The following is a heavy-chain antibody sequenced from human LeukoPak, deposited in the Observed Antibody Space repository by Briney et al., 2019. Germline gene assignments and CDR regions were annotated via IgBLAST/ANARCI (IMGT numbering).Heavy chain of an antibody. CDR2: ISSSSSTI. D-gene: IGHD5-12*01. J-gene: IGHJ4*02. Sequence: GGSLRLSCAASGFTFSSYSMNWVRQAPGKGLEWVSYISSSSSTIYYADSVKGRFTISRDDAKNSLYLQMNSLRAEDTAVYYCARNGYSGYDYMFDYWGQGTLVTVSS. CDR3: ARNGYSGYDYMFDY. CDR1: GFTFSSYS. V-gene: IGHV3-48*01.